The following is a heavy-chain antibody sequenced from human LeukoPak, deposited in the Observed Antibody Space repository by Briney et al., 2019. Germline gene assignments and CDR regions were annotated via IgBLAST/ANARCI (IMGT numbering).Heavy chain of an antibody. CDR3: TTEDRRGFYDFWSGPNFDY. V-gene: IGHV3-15*01. CDR1: GFTFSNAW. Sequence: GGSLRLSCAASGFTFSNAWMSWVRQAPGKGLEWVGRIKSKTDGGTTDYAAPVKGRFTISRDDSKNTLYLQMNSLKTEDTAVYYCTTEDRRGFYDFWSGPNFDYWGQGTLVTVSS. D-gene: IGHD3-3*01. J-gene: IGHJ4*02. CDR2: IKSKTDGGTT.